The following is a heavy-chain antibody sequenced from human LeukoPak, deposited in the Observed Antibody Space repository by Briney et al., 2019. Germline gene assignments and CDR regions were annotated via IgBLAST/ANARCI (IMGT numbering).Heavy chain of an antibody. CDR1: GYTFPSFG. J-gene: IGHJ4*02. D-gene: IGHD5-18*01. V-gene: IGHV1-18*01. Sequence: ASVKVSCRASGYTFPSFGISWVRQAPGQGPEWMGWISAYNGNTNYIQKFQGRVTMTTDTSTNTAYMELRSLTSDDTAVYYCARDLGLDTTMIFFDFWGQGTLVTVSS. CDR2: ISAYNGNT. CDR3: ARDLGLDTTMIFFDF.